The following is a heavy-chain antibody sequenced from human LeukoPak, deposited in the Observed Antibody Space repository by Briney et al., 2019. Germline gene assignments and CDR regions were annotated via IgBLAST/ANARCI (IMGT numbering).Heavy chain of an antibody. CDR3: ARGGKMVRNYYSMDV. V-gene: IGHV4-34*01. D-gene: IGHD3-10*01. Sequence: SETLSLTCAVYGGSFSGYYWSWIRQPPGKGLEWIGGINHSGSTNYNPSLKSRVTISVDTSKNQFSLKLSSVTAADTAVYYCARGGKMVRNYYSMDVWGKGTTVTVSS. J-gene: IGHJ6*04. CDR1: GGSFSGYY. CDR2: INHSGST.